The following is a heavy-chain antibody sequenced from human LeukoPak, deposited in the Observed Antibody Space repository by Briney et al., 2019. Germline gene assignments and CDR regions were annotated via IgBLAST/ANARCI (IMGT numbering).Heavy chain of an antibody. Sequence: ASVKVSCKASGYTFTGYYMHWVRQALGQGLEWMGRINPNSGGTNYAQKFQGRVTMTRDTSISTAYMELSRLRSDDTAVYYCVQLGRTPYYYYGMDVWGQGTTVTVSS. CDR3: VQLGRTPYYYYGMDV. CDR1: GYTFTGYY. D-gene: IGHD5-18*01. CDR2: INPNSGGT. J-gene: IGHJ6*02. V-gene: IGHV1-2*06.